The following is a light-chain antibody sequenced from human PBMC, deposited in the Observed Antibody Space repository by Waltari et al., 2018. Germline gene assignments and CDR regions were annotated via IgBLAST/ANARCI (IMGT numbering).Light chain of an antibody. Sequence: EIVLTQSPGTASLSPGERVTLSCRASQSVGSSSLAWYQQKPGQAPRLVIYRASRMATGIPDRFSGSGSGTDFSLTISRLEHEDFAVYYCQQHGTLPATFGQGTKVEIK. V-gene: IGKV3-20*01. J-gene: IGKJ1*01. CDR2: RAS. CDR3: QQHGTLPAT. CDR1: QSVGSSS.